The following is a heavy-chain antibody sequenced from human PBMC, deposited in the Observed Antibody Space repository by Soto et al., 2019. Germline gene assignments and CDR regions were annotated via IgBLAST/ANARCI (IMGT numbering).Heavy chain of an antibody. CDR2: ISGGSGNT. CDR1: GYTFTSYT. Sequence: ASVKVSYKASGYTFTSYTIHWIRQAPGQRLEWMGWISGGSGNTKYSQKFQDRVTITRDTSASTAYVELSSLRSEDTAVYYCARDPVLDYWGQGTPVTSPQ. J-gene: IGHJ4*02. D-gene: IGHD4-17*01. CDR3: ARDPVLDY. V-gene: IGHV1-3*01.